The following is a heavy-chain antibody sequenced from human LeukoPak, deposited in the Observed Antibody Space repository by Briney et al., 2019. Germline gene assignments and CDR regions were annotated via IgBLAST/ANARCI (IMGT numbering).Heavy chain of an antibody. J-gene: IGHJ5*02. CDR2: INHSGST. CDR3: ARRIAARPRGYWFDP. CDR1: GGSFSGYY. V-gene: IGHV4-34*01. Sequence: SETLSLTCAVYGGSFSGYYWSWIRQPPGKGLEWIGEINHSGSTNYNPSLESQVTISVDTSKNQFSLKVSSVTAADTAVYYCARRIAARPRGYWFDPWGQGTLVTVSS. D-gene: IGHD6-6*01.